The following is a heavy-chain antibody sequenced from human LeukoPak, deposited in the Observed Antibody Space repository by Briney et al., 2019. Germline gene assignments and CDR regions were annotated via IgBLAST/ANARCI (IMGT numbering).Heavy chain of an antibody. Sequence: TSETLSLTCTVPGVSISSSNSYWGWIRHPPGKGLECIASIYYSGKTYNNASLKSQVSISIDTSKNQFCLRLSSVTAADTAVYYCARAPRPDYDSSGPCFDPWGQGNLVTVSS. J-gene: IGHJ5*02. V-gene: IGHV4-39*01. D-gene: IGHD3-22*01. CDR3: ARAPRPDYDSSGPCFDP. CDR2: IYYSGKT. CDR1: GVSISSSNSY.